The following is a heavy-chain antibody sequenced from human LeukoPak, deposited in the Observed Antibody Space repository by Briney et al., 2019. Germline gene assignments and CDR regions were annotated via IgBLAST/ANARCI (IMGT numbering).Heavy chain of an antibody. Sequence: GGSLRLSCAASGFTFNNYGMHWVRQAPGRGLEWVAFIRYDGDNKYYADSVKGRFTISRDNSKNTLYLQMNSLRAEDTAVYYCAKPLIKWSAYHYFDCWGQGTLVTVSS. CDR3: AKPLIKWSAYHYFDC. CDR2: IRYDGDNK. V-gene: IGHV3-30*02. CDR1: GFTFNNYG. J-gene: IGHJ4*02. D-gene: IGHD3-3*01.